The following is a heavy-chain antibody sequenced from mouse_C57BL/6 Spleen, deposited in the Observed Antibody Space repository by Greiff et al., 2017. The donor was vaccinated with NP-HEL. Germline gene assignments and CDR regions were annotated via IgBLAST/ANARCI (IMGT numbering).Heavy chain of an antibody. J-gene: IGHJ4*01. D-gene: IGHD2-12*01. CDR1: GFTFSSYG. Sequence: EVKLVESGGDLVKPGGSLKLSCAASGFTFSSYGMSWVRQTPDKRLEWVATISSGGSYTYYPDSVKGRFTISRDNAKNTLYLQMSSLKSEDTAMYYCARQGDDGDYYAMDYWGQGTSVTVSS. V-gene: IGHV5-6*01. CDR2: ISSGGSYT. CDR3: ARQGDDGDYYAMDY.